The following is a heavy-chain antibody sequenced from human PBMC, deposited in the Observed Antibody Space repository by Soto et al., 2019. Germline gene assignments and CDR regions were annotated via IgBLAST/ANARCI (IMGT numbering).Heavy chain of an antibody. D-gene: IGHD2-15*01. CDR3: ARDRCYDGACYSASDS. J-gene: IGHJ5*01. CDR1: GFRFSTYD. Sequence: RRLSCAASGFRFSTYDMDWLRQAPGKGPEWIAHISTTSFTIYYADSVKGRFTISRDNARNSLYLEMNSLRDEDTAVYYCARDRCYDGACYSASDSWGQGTMVTVSS. CDR2: ISTTSFTI. V-gene: IGHV3-48*02.